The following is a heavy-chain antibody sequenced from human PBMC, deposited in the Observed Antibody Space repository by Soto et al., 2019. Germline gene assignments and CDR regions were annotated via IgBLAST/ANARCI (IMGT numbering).Heavy chain of an antibody. D-gene: IGHD6-19*01. J-gene: IGHJ3*02. CDR3: AKTANGWFSAFDI. CDR1: GFTFSSYA. V-gene: IGHV3-23*01. CDR2: ISGSGGTT. Sequence: PGGSLRLSCAASGFTFSSYAMSWVRQAPGKGLEWVSAISGSGGTTYYADSVKGRFTFSRDNSKNTLYLQMNSLRAEDTAVYYCAKTANGWFSAFDIWDPGTMVTVSS.